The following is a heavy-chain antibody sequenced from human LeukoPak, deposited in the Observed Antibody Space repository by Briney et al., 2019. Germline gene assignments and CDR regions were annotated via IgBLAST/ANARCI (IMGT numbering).Heavy chain of an antibody. CDR3: ARVLGYCSSTSCYNAFDI. J-gene: IGHJ3*02. CDR1: GFTFSTYG. Sequence: GRSLRLSCAASGFTFSTYGIHWVRQAPGKGLEWVSAISGSGGSTYYADSVKGRFTISRDNSKNTLYLQMNSLRAEDTAVYYCARVLGYCSSTSCYNAFDIWGQGTMVTVSS. V-gene: IGHV3-23*01. CDR2: ISGSGGST. D-gene: IGHD2-2*02.